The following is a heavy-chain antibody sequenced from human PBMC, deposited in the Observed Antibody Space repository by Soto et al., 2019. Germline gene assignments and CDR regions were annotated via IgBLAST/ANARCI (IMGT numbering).Heavy chain of an antibody. J-gene: IGHJ6*03. Sequence: EVQLVESGGGVVQPGGSLRLSCAASGFTVSSNYMSWVRQAPGKGLEWVSVIYSGGSTYYADSVKGRFTISRDNSKNTLYLQMNSLRAEDTAVYYCATAPPTVTTNYYYYMDVWGKGTTVTVSS. D-gene: IGHD4-17*01. V-gene: IGHV3-66*01. CDR3: ATAPPTVTTNYYYYMDV. CDR1: GFTVSSNY. CDR2: IYSGGST.